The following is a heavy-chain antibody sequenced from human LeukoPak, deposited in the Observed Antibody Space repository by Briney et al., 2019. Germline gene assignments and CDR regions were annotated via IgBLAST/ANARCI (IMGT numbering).Heavy chain of an antibody. J-gene: IGHJ4*02. CDR2: ISGSGGST. CDR3: ARDYYDSSGYPRNDY. D-gene: IGHD3-22*01. CDR1: GFTFSSYA. Sequence: PGGSLRLSCAASGFTFSSYAMSWVRQAPGKGLEWVSAISGSGGSTYYADSVKGRFTISRDNSKNTLYLQMNSLRAEDAAVYYCARDYYDSSGYPRNDYWGQGTLVTVSS. V-gene: IGHV3-23*01.